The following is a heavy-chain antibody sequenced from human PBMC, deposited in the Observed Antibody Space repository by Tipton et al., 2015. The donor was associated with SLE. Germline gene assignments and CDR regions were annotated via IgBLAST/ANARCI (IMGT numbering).Heavy chain of an antibody. CDR3: ARERGASFGPLDM. Sequence: SLRLSCFASGFPFSVFAMGWVRQTPGKGLEWVSTIDNSDDNRFYADSVKGRFTASRDNSKNTLYLQMNSLRTEDTALYFCARERGASFGPLDMWGQGTLITVSS. CDR2: IDNSDDNR. V-gene: IGHV3-23*01. D-gene: IGHD3/OR15-3a*01. J-gene: IGHJ3*02. CDR1: GFPFSVFA.